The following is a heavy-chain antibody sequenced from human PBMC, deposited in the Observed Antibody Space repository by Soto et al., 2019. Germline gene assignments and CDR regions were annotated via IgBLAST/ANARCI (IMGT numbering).Heavy chain of an antibody. D-gene: IGHD1-1*01. V-gene: IGHV1-69*02. Sequence: QVQLVQSGAEVKKPGSSVKVSCKASGGTFSSYTLHWVRQAPGQGLEWMGRIIPILGIANYAQKFQGRVTITADKSTSTAYMELSSLRSEDTAVYYCAGAEPPTGGLRGPQSSHYYYYCMDVWGKGTTVTVSS. J-gene: IGHJ6*03. CDR1: GGTFSSYT. CDR2: IIPILGIA. CDR3: AGAEPPTGGLRGPQSSHYYYYCMDV.